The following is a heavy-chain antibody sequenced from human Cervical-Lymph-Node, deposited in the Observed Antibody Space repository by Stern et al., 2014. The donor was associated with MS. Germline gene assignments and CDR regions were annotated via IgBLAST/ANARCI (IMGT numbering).Heavy chain of an antibody. Sequence: MQLVESGAEVKKPGSSVKVSCKSSGGISWVRQAPGQGLEWLGGVIPCVGTSYYAQKFQGRVTSTADTSANTTYLHLSRLTSADTAVYYCARGTGDNWFGPWGQGTLVTVSS. D-gene: IGHD3/OR15-3a*01. CDR3: ARGTGDNWFGP. J-gene: IGHJ5*02. CDR2: VIPCVGTS. V-gene: IGHV1-69*06. CDR1: GG.